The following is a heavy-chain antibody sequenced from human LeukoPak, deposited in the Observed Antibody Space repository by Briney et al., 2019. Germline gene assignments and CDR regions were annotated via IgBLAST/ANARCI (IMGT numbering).Heavy chain of an antibody. CDR2: IKSNSDGGTT. CDR3: TTLYGSGAYY. CDR1: GFTSTNAW. D-gene: IGHD3-10*01. J-gene: IGHJ4*02. V-gene: IGHV3-15*01. Sequence: SGGSLRLSCGVSGFTSTNAWMSWVRQAPGKGLEWVGQIKSNSDGGTTDYAAPVKGRFSISRDDSKNTVYLQMNSLRTEDTAVYYCTTLYGSGAYYWGQGTLVAVAS.